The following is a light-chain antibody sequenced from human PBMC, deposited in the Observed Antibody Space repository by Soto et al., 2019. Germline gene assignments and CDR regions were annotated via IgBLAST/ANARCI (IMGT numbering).Light chain of an antibody. CDR3: SSYTSSSTVV. J-gene: IGLJ2*01. CDR2: DVD. V-gene: IGLV2-11*01. Sequence: QSALTQPRSVSGSPGQSVTISCTGTSSDVGGYNYVSWYQHHPGKAPKLMIYDVDKRPSGGPGRFSGSKSGNTASLTISGLQAEDEADYYCSSYTSSSTVVFGGGTKLTVL. CDR1: SSDVGGYNY.